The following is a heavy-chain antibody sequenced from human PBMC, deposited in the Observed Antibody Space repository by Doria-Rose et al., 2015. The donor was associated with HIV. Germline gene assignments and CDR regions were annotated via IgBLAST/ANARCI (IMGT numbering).Heavy chain of an antibody. J-gene: IGHJ4*02. V-gene: IGHV2-26*01. D-gene: IGHD6-13*01. CDR2: IFTDDER. CDR1: GVSLSSPGMG. CDR3: ARIKSSRWYHKYYFDF. Sequence: SGPVLVKPTETLTLTCTVSGVSLSSPGMGVSWIRQPPGKALEWLAHIFTDDERSCITSLKSRLTISRGTSKSQVVLTMTDMDPVDTATYYCARIKSSRWYHKYYFDFWGQGTLVIVSA.